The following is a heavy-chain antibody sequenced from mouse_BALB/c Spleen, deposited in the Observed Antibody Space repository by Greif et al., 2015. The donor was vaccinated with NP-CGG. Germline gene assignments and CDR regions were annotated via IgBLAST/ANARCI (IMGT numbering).Heavy chain of an antibody. CDR3: ARLRWPHHYGPYAMDY. D-gene: IGHD1-2*01. CDR1: GFNIKDTY. CDR2: IDPANGNT. V-gene: IGHV14-3*02. Sequence: VQLQQSGAELVKPGASVKLSCTASGFNIKDTYMHWVKQRPEQGLEWIGRIDPANGNTKYDPKFQGKATITADTSSNTAYLQLSSLTSEDTAVYYCARLRWPHHYGPYAMDYWGQGTSVTVSS. J-gene: IGHJ4*01.